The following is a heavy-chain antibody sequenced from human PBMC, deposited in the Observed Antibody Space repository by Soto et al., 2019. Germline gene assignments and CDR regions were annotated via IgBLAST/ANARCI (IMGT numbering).Heavy chain of an antibody. D-gene: IGHD5-12*01. CDR2: INPDTDDT. Sequence: ASVKVSCKASGYTFIDYYMHWVRQAPGQGLEWMGWINPDTDDTHYAQKFQGRLIMTTDTSTSTVYMELSRLTSDDTAVYYCASSGLVDYWGQVTLVTGSS. V-gene: IGHV1-2*02. CDR3: ASSGLVDY. CDR1: GYTFIDYY. J-gene: IGHJ4*02.